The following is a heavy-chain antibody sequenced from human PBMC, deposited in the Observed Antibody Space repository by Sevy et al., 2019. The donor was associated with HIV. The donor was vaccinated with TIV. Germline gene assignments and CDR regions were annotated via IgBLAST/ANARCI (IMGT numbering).Heavy chain of an antibody. V-gene: IGHV3-30-3*01. CDR2: ISYDGSNK. Sequence: GGSLRLSCAASGFTVSSYAMHWVRQAPGKGLEWVAVISYDGSNKYYADSVKGRLTISRDNSKNMLYLQMNSLRAEDTAVYYCARDPGYSIAFDYWGQGTLVTVSS. J-gene: IGHJ4*02. CDR1: GFTVSSYA. D-gene: IGHD5-18*01. CDR3: ARDPGYSIAFDY.